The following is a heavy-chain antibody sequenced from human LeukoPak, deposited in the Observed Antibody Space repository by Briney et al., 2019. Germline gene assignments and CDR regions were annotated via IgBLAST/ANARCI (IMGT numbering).Heavy chain of an antibody. CDR3: ATLPATSGVYYHYYMDV. V-gene: IGHV1-24*01. CDR2: FDPEDGET. J-gene: IGHJ6*03. D-gene: IGHD2-2*01. Sequence: ASVKVSCKVSGYTLTELSIHWVRQAPGKGLEWMGGFDPEDGETIYAQKFQGRVTMTEDTSTDTAYMELRSLRSEGTAVYYCATLPATSGVYYHYYMDVWGKGTTVTVSS. CDR1: GYTLTELS.